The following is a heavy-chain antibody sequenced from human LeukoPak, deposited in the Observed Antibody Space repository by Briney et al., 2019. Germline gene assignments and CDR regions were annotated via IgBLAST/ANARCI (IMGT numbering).Heavy chain of an antibody. Sequence: SETLSLTCSVSGGSISSYYWSWIRQPPGKGLEWIGYIYYSGSTNYNPSLKSRVTISLDTSKNQLSLKVSSVTAADTAVYYCARERGLGIVVVPAALTFDYGGQGTLVTVSS. D-gene: IGHD2-2*01. CDR2: IYYSGST. CDR3: ARERGLGIVVVPAALTFDY. J-gene: IGHJ4*02. V-gene: IGHV4-59*01. CDR1: GGSISSYY.